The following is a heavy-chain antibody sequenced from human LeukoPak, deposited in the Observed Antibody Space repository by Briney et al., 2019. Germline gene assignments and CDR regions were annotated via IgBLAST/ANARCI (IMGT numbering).Heavy chain of an antibody. D-gene: IGHD7-27*01. Sequence: SETLSLTCTVSGDSISSSLYYWGWIRQPPGEGLEWIGGIYYSGSTYYNPSLKSRVTISEDTSKNQCSLKLTSVTAADTAVYYCARAAYWGLYYYYMDVWGKGTTVTVSS. J-gene: IGHJ6*03. CDR1: GDSISSSLYY. CDR3: ARAAYWGLYYYYMDV. CDR2: IYYSGST. V-gene: IGHV4-39*07.